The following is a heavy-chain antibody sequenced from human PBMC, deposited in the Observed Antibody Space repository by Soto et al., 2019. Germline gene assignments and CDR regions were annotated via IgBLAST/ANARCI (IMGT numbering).Heavy chain of an antibody. J-gene: IGHJ6*02. D-gene: IGHD3-10*01. CDR1: GGSISSSSYY. CDR2: IYYSGST. V-gene: IGHV4-39*01. Sequence: PSETLSLTCTVSGGSISSSSYYWGWIRQPPGKGLEWIGSIYYSGSTYYNPSLKSRVTISVDTSKNQFSLKLSSVTAADTAVYYCARPVSDPYYYYGMDFWGQGTTVIVSS. CDR3: ARPVSDPYYYYGMDF.